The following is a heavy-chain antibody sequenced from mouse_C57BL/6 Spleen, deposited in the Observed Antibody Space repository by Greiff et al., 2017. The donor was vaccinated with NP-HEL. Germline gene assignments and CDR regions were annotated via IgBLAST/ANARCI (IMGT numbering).Heavy chain of an antibody. V-gene: IGHV1-81*01. CDR3: ARDYGNYVAMDY. D-gene: IGHD2-1*01. CDR1: GYTFTSYG. CDR2: IYPRSGNT. J-gene: IGHJ4*01. Sequence: QVQLQQSGAELARPGASVKLSCKASGYTFTSYGISWVKQRTGQGLEWIGEIYPRSGNTYYNEKFKGKATLTADKSSSTAYMELRSLTSGDSAVYFCARDYGNYVAMDYWGQGTSVTVSS.